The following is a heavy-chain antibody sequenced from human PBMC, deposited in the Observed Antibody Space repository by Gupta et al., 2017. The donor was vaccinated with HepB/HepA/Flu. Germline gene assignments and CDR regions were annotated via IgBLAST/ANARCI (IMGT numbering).Heavy chain of an antibody. D-gene: IGHD4/OR15-4a*01. CDR2: ITSDWSDT. CDR1: GFTFSNYW. Sequence: EVQLVESGGGLVQPGGSLRLSCAASGFTFSNYWMHWVRQAPGKGLVWVSRITSDWSDTTYAGAVKGRFTISRDNARNTLFLQMNSLRDEDTAVYYWTRGRGANDPVYYYGMDVWGQGTTVTVSS. CDR3: TRGRGANDPVYYYGMDV. V-gene: IGHV3-74*01. J-gene: IGHJ6*02.